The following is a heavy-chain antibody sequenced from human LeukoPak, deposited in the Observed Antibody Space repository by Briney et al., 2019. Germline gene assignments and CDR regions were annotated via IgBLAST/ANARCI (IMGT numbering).Heavy chain of an antibody. CDR1: GDSVSTNSAA. CDR3: ARVPWVPAAMPCDY. J-gene: IGHJ4*02. V-gene: IGHV6-1*01. CDR2: TYYRSKWYN. D-gene: IGHD2-2*01. Sequence: SQTLSLTCAISGDSVSTNSAAWNWIRQSPSRGLEWLGRTYYRSKWYNDYAVSVKSRISINPDTSKNQFSLHLNSVTPDDTAVYYCARVPWVPAAMPCDYWGQGTLVTVSS.